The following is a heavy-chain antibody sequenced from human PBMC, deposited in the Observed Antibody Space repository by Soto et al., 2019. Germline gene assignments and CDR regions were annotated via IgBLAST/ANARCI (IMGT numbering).Heavy chain of an antibody. J-gene: IGHJ4*02. CDR1: GFTFSSYA. CDR2: ISGSGGST. CDR3: ARRGPGTYFDY. V-gene: IGHV3-23*01. D-gene: IGHD6-13*01. Sequence: EVQLLESGGGLVQPGGSLRLSCAASGFTFSSYAMRWVRQAPGKGLEWVSAISGSGGSTYYADSVKGRFTISRDNSKHTLYLQMNGLTAEDTAVYYCARRGPGTYFDYWGQGTLVTVSS.